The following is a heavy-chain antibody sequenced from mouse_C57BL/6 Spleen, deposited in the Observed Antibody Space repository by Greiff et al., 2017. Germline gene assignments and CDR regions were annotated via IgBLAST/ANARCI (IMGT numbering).Heavy chain of an antibody. CDR1: GYSFTGYF. D-gene: IGHD2-3*01. J-gene: IGHJ4*01. CDR3: ARDGYYDGAMDY. V-gene: IGHV1-20*01. Sequence: EVQLQQSGPELVKPGDSVKISCKASGYSFTGYFMNWVMQSHGKSLEWIGRINPYNGDTFFNQKFKGKATLTVDKSSSTAHMELRSLTSEDSAVYYCARDGYYDGAMDYWGQGTSVTVSS. CDR2: INPYNGDT.